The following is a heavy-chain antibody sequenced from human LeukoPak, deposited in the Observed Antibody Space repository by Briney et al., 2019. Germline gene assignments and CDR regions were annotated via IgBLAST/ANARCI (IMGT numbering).Heavy chain of an antibody. Sequence: GGSLRLSCAASGFTFSGYGMHWVRQAPGKGLEWVAVISYDGSNKYYADSVKGRFTISRDNSKNTLYLQMNSLRAEDTAVYYCAKDPPRGSSWYGGDYWGQGTLVTVSS. CDR2: ISYDGSNK. CDR3: AKDPPRGSSWYGGDY. J-gene: IGHJ4*02. V-gene: IGHV3-30*18. D-gene: IGHD6-13*01. CDR1: GFTFSGYG.